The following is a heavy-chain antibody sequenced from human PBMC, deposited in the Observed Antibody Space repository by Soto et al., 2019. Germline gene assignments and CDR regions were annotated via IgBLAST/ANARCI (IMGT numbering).Heavy chain of an antibody. V-gene: IGHV3-30*18. CDR3: AKGGGYSYGTNDAFDI. CDR2: ISDDGNNK. D-gene: IGHD5-18*01. J-gene: IGHJ3*02. Sequence: QVQLVESGGGVVQSGKSLRLSCAASGFTFRTYGMHWVRQVPGKGLEWVAVISDDGNNKYNIASVEGRFTISRDNSKNTLYLQMNRLRTEDTAVYYCAKGGGYSYGTNDAFDIWGQGTMVTVSS. CDR1: GFTFRTYG.